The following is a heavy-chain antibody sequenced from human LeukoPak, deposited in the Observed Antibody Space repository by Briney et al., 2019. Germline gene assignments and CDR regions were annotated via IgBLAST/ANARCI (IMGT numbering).Heavy chain of an antibody. J-gene: IGHJ4*02. D-gene: IGHD2-15*01. Sequence: GSLRLSCAASGFTFSNAWMSWVRQAPGKGLEWVCRIKSKTDGGTTDYAAPVKGRFTISRDDSKNTLYLQMNSLKTEDTAVYYCTTLRLDIVVVVAAYYFDYWGQGTLVTVSS. CDR1: GFTFSNAW. CDR2: IKSKTDGGTT. V-gene: IGHV3-15*01. CDR3: TTLRLDIVVVVAAYYFDY.